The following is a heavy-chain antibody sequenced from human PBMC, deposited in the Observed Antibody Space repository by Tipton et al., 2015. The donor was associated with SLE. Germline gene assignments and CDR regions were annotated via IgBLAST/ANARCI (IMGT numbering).Heavy chain of an antibody. Sequence: TLSLTCTVSGGSISSYYWSWIRQPPGKGLERIGYIYYSGSTNYNPSLKSRVTISVDTSKNQFSLRLSSVTAADTAVYYCARHMITGGEFDYWGQGTLVTVSS. CDR1: GGSISSYY. D-gene: IGHD3-16*01. J-gene: IGHJ4*02. CDR3: ARHMITGGEFDY. V-gene: IGHV4-59*08. CDR2: IYYSGST.